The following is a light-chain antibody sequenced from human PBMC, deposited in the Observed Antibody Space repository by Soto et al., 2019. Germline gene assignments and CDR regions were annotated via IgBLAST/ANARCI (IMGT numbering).Light chain of an antibody. CDR1: QSISSW. Sequence: DIQMTQSPSTLSASVGDRVTITCRASQSISSWLAWYQQKSGKAPKLLIYDASSLESGVPSRFSGSGSGTEFTLTISSLQPDDFATYYCRQYNSYWTFGQGTKVEIK. CDR2: DAS. V-gene: IGKV1-5*01. CDR3: RQYNSYWT. J-gene: IGKJ1*01.